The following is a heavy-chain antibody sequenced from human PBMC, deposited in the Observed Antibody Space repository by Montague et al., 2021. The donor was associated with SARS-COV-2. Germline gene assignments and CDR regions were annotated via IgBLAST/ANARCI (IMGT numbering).Heavy chain of an antibody. CDR2: IYYSGST. D-gene: IGHD4-11*01. J-gene: IGHJ4*02. CDR1: GGSISSSSYY. V-gene: IGHV4-39*07. Sequence: SETLSLTCTVSGGSISSSSYYWGWLRQPPGKGLEWIGSIYYSGSTYYNPSLKSRVTMSVDTSKNQFSLKLNSVTAADTAVYYCARSGDPGTTVTYLYWGQGTLVTVSS. CDR3: ARSGDPGTTVTYLY.